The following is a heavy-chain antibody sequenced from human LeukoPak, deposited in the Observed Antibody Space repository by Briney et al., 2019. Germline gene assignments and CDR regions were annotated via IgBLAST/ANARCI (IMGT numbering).Heavy chain of an antibody. CDR1: GYTLTDYY. CDR3: ARVRRYYYGMDV. CDR2: MNPNSGDT. V-gene: IGHV1-2*02. Sequence: ASVKVSCKASGYTLTDYYIHWVRQAPGQGLEWMGWMNPNSGDTNSAQSFQGRVTMTRETSISTAYMELSRLRFGDTAVYYCARVRRYYYGMDVWGQGTTVTVSS. J-gene: IGHJ6*02.